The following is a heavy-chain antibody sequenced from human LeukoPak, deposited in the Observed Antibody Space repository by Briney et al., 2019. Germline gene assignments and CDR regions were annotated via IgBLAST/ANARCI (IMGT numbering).Heavy chain of an antibody. CDR3: ARGAFVYGDYDPPFDY. V-gene: IGHV1-2*02. D-gene: IGHD4-17*01. J-gene: IGHJ4*02. CDR2: INPNSGGT. CDR1: GYTFTGYY. Sequence: ASVKVSCKASGYTFTGYYMHWVRQAPGQGLEWMGWINPNSGGTNYAQKFQGRVTMTRDTSISTAYMELSRLRSDDTAVYYCARGAFVYGDYDPPFDYWGQGTLVTVSS.